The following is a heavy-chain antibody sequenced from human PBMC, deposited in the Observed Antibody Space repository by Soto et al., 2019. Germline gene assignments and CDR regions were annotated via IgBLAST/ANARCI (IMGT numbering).Heavy chain of an antibody. J-gene: IGHJ6*02. Sequence: GGSLRLSCAASGFTFSSYGMHWVRQAPGKGLEWVAVIWYDGSNKYYADSVKGRFTISRDNSKNTLYLQMNSLRAEDTAVYYCARDRVIRYCSGGSCYSGTYYYYGMDVWGQGTTVTVSS. D-gene: IGHD2-15*01. CDR2: IWYDGSNK. CDR1: GFTFSSYG. V-gene: IGHV3-33*01. CDR3: ARDRVIRYCSGGSCYSGTYYYYGMDV.